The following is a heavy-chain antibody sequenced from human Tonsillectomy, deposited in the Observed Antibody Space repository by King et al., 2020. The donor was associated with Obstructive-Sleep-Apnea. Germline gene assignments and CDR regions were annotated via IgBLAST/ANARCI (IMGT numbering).Heavy chain of an antibody. D-gene: IGHD6-13*01. CDR2: ITSKSDGGTT. Sequence: VQLVESGGGLVKPGGSLRLSCAASGFTFSHAWMSWVRQAPGKWLEWGGRITSKSDGGTTEYGERVKGRFTIARDDSKNTLYLQMNSLKTEDTAVYYCTTDLRAAVDFDYWGQGTLVTVSS. CDR1: GFTFSHAW. V-gene: IGHV3-15*01. CDR3: TTDLRAAVDFDY. J-gene: IGHJ4*02.